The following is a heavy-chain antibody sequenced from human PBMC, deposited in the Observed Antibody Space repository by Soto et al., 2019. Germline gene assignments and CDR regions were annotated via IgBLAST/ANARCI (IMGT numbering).Heavy chain of an antibody. V-gene: IGHV1-69*02. D-gene: IGHD3-10*01. CDR3: ARAGTGNYFDY. Sequence: SVKVSCKASGGTFSSYTISWVRQAPGQGLEWMGRIIPILGIANYAQKFQGRVTITADKSTSTAYMELSSLRSEDTAVYYCARAGTGNYFDYWGQGTLVTVSS. CDR1: GGTFSSYT. CDR2: IIPILGIA. J-gene: IGHJ4*02.